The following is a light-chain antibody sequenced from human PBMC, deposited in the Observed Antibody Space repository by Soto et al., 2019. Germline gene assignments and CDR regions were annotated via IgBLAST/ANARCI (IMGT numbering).Light chain of an antibody. CDR1: SGHRSYA. J-gene: IGLJ1*01. CDR3: QTWGTGIHV. Sequence: QSVLTQSPSASASLGASVKLTCTLSSGHRSYAIAWHQQQPEKGPRYLMKLTSDGSHYKGGGIPDRFSGSSSGAERYLTISSLQSEDEADYYCQTWGTGIHVFGTGTKLTVL. V-gene: IGLV4-69*01. CDR2: LTSDGSH.